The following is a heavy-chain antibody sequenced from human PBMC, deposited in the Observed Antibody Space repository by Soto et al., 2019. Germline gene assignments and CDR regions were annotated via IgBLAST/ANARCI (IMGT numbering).Heavy chain of an antibody. D-gene: IGHD1-26*01. CDR1: GYSFTSYW. CDR2: IYPGDSDT. CDR3: AKAWGGATTAWYFDY. J-gene: IGHJ4*02. V-gene: IGHV5-51*01. Sequence: XESLKVSWKSSGYSFTSYWIGLVLQMPGKGLEWMGIIYPGDSDTRYSPSFQGQVTISAGKSISTAYLQWSSLKASDTAMYYCAKAWGGATTAWYFDYWGQGTLVTVSS.